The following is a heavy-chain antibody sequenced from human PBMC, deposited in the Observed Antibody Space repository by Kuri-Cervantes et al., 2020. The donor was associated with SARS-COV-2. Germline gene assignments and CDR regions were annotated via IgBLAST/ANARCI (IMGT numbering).Heavy chain of an antibody. CDR1: GDSISSTY. J-gene: IGHJ4*02. D-gene: IGHD3-16*01. CDR3: AGSPGGVFDC. V-gene: IGHV4-59*01. CDR2: VHYSGTT. Sequence: GSLRLSCDVSGDSISSTYWSWIRQPPGRGLEWIGFVHYSGTTSYSPSLKSRVTMSVDTSKNHSSLKLSSVTTADTAVYYCAGSPGGVFDCWGQGTLVTVSS.